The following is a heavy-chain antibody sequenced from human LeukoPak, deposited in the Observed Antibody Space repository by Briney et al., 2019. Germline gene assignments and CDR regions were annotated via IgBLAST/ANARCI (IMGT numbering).Heavy chain of an antibody. D-gene: IGHD5-24*01. J-gene: IGHJ4*02. CDR1: GFTFSTYA. CDR3: AKDQNAWPTNFDS. CDR2: ISSSGGTT. V-gene: IGHV3-23*01. Sequence: PGGSLRLSCAASGFTFSTYAVNWVRQAPGKGLEWVSAISSSGGTTYYADSVKGRFSISRDNSKNTLYLRMNSLRAEDTAIYYCAKDQNAWPTNFDSWGQGTLVTVSA.